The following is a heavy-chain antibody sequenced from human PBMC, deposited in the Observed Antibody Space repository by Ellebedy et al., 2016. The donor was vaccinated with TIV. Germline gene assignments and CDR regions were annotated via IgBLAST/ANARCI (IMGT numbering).Heavy chain of an antibody. Sequence: GESLKISCAASGFTFSSYAMHWVRQAPGKGLEWVAVISYDGSNKYYADSVKGRFTISRDNSKNTLYLQMNSLRAEDTAVYYCARAGELPSGIGNGMDVWGQGTTVTVSS. J-gene: IGHJ6*02. D-gene: IGHD1-26*01. CDR2: ISYDGSNK. V-gene: IGHV3-30-3*01. CDR3: ARAGELPSGIGNGMDV. CDR1: GFTFSSYA.